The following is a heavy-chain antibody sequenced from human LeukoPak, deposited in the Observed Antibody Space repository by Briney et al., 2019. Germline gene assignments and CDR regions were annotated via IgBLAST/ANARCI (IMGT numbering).Heavy chain of an antibody. CDR1: GYTFSIYG. J-gene: IGHJ6*02. CDR3: AREHDILTGYGMDV. Sequence: ASVKVSCKASGYTFSIYGIQWVRQAPGQRLEWMGWINAGNGNTKYSQKFQGRVTFTRDTSASTAYMELSSLKSEDTGVYHCAREHDILTGYGMDVWGQGTTVTVSS. CDR2: INAGNGNT. V-gene: IGHV1-3*01. D-gene: IGHD3-9*01.